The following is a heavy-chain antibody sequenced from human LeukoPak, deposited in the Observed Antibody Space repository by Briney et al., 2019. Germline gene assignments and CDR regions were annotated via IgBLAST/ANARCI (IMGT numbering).Heavy chain of an antibody. D-gene: IGHD3-16*01. J-gene: IGHJ4*02. Sequence: GESLKISCKGSGYSFTSYWIGWVRQMPGKGLEWMGIIYPGDSDTRYSPSFQGQVTISADKSISTAYLQWSSLKASDTAMYYCARVDHPPYSREPPGMLDYWGQGTLVTVSP. V-gene: IGHV5-51*01. CDR2: IYPGDSDT. CDR3: ARVDHPPYSREPPGMLDY. CDR1: GYSFTSYW.